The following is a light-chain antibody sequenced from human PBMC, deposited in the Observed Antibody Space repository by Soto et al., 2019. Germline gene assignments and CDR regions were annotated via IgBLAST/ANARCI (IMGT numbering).Light chain of an antibody. V-gene: IGLV2-8*01. Sequence: QSVLTHPPSASGYPGQSVTISCTGTSSDVGGYNYVSWYQQHPGKAPKLMIYEVSKRPSGVPDRFSGSKSGNTASLTVSGLQAEDEAEYYGSSYAGSNNFDVVFGGGTKLTVL. CDR3: SSYAGSNNFDVV. J-gene: IGLJ2*01. CDR1: SSDVGGYNY. CDR2: EVS.